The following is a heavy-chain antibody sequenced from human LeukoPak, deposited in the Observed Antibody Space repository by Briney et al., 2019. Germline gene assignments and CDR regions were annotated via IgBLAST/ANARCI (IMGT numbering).Heavy chain of an antibody. CDR3: ARTPDDYGHNWFDA. Sequence: ASVKVSCKASGYTFTSYAMNWVRQAPGQGLEWMGWINTNTGNPTYAQGFTGRFVFSLDTSVSTAYLQISSLKAEDTAVYYCARTPDDYGHNWFDAWGQGTLVTVSS. J-gene: IGHJ5*02. D-gene: IGHD4-17*01. CDR2: INTNTGNP. CDR1: GYTFTSYA. V-gene: IGHV7-4-1*02.